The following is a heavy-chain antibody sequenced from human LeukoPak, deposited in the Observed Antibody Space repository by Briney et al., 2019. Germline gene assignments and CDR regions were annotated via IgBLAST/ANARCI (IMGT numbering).Heavy chain of an antibody. Sequence: GGSLRLSCAASGFTFSSYAMHWVRQAPGKGLEWVAVISYDGSNKYYADSVKGRFTISRDNSKNTLYLQMNSLRAEDTVVYYCARDPGRWPRRSYFDYWGQGTLVTVSS. CDR3: ARDPGRWPRRSYFDY. D-gene: IGHD1-26*01. CDR2: ISYDGSNK. V-gene: IGHV3-30-3*01. CDR1: GFTFSSYA. J-gene: IGHJ4*02.